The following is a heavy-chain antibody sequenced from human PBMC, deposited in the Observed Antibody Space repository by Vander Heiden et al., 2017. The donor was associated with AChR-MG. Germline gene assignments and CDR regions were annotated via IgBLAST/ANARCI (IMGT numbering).Heavy chain of an antibody. V-gene: IGHV3-30*18. CDR2: ISYDGSNK. CDR1: GFTFRGYG. J-gene: IGHJ4*02. Sequence: QVQLVESGGGLVQPGRPLRLSCAASGFTFRGYGMHWVRQAPGKGLEWVAVISYDGSNKYYADSVKGRFTISRDNSKNTLYLQMNSLRAEDTAVYYCAKGAPYYYDSSGNDYWGQGTLVTVSS. D-gene: IGHD3-22*01. CDR3: AKGAPYYYDSSGNDY.